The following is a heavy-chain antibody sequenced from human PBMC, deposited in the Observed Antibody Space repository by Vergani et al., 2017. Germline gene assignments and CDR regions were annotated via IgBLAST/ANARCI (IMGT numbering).Heavy chain of an antibody. CDR1: GFTFSSYD. CDR3: TSPRSDSSSEREN. D-gene: IGHD6-13*01. J-gene: IGHJ4*02. Sequence: EVQLVESGGGLVQPGGSLRLSCAASGFTFSSYDMHWVRQATGKGLEWVGRIRSKANSYATAYAASVKGRFTISRDDSKNTAYLQMNSLKTEDTAVYYCTSPRSDSSSERENWGQGTLVTVSS. V-gene: IGHV3-73*01. CDR2: IRSKANSYAT.